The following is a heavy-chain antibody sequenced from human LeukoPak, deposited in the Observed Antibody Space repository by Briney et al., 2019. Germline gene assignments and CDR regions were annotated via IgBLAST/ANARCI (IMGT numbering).Heavy chain of an antibody. CDR2: IIVGTGTT. CDR1: GFTFSTSA. Sequence: ASVKVSCKSSGFTFSTSAVQWARQARGQRLEWIGWIIVGTGTTNYAQSLQGRLTITRDMSTNTAYMELSSLRSEDTAVYYCAAERYGGISDCCNFEIWGQGTMVTVSS. V-gene: IGHV1-58*01. CDR3: AAERYGGISDCCNFEI. J-gene: IGHJ3*02. D-gene: IGHD4-23*01.